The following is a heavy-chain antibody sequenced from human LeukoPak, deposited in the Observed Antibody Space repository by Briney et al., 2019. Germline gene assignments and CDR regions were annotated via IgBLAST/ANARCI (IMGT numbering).Heavy chain of an antibody. CDR1: GGSISSYY. J-gene: IGHJ3*02. Sequence: SETLSLTCTVSGGSISSYYWSWIRQPPGKGLEWIGYIYYSGSTNYNPSLKSRVTISVDTSKNQFSLKLSSVTAADTAVYYCAREGYSYGLGAFDIWGQGTMVTVSS. CDR2: IYYSGST. CDR3: AREGYSYGLGAFDI. D-gene: IGHD5-18*01. V-gene: IGHV4-59*01.